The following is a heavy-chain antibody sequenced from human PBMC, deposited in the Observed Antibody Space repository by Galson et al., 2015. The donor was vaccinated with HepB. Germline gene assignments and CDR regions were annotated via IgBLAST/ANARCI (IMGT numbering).Heavy chain of an antibody. D-gene: IGHD4-11*01. Sequence: KVSCRASGYTFTSYDINWVRQATGQGLEWMGWTNPNSGNTGYAQKFQGRVTMTRNTSISTAYMELSSLRSEDTAVYYCARAYSNYYYYYYYMDVWGKGTTVTVSS. CDR3: ARAYSNYYYYYYYMDV. V-gene: IGHV1-8*01. J-gene: IGHJ6*03. CDR2: TNPNSGNT. CDR1: GYTFTSYD.